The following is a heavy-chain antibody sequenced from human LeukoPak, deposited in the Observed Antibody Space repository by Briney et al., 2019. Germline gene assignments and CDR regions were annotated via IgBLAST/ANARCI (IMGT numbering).Heavy chain of an antibody. D-gene: IGHD5-24*01. Sequence: PGRSLILSCAASGFTFSSYGMHWVRRAPGKGLEWVAVIWYDGSNKYYADSVKGRFTISRDNSKNTLYLQMNSLRAEDTAVYYCAREGRDGYNYGYFDYWGQGTLVTVSS. CDR2: IWYDGSNK. CDR1: GFTFSSYG. V-gene: IGHV3-33*01. CDR3: AREGRDGYNYGYFDY. J-gene: IGHJ4*02.